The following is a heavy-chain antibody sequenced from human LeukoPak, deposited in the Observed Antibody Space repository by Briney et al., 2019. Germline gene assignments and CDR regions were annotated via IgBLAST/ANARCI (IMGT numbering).Heavy chain of an antibody. CDR3: ARAGRMVVVVPAATLDYYYGMDV. D-gene: IGHD2-2*01. V-gene: IGHV4-4*02. Sequence: SETLSLTCAVSGGSISSSNWWSWVRQPPGKGLEWIGEIYHSGSTNYNPSLKSRVTISVDKSKNQFSLKLSSVTAADTAVYYCARAGRMVVVVPAATLDYYYGMDVWGQGTAVTVSS. CDR2: IYHSGST. J-gene: IGHJ6*02. CDR1: GGSISSSNW.